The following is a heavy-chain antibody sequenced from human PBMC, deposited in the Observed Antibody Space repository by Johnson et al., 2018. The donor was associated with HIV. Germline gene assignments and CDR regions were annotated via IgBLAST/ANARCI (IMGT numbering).Heavy chain of an antibody. CDR2: ISSSGLTI. J-gene: IGHJ3*02. CDR1: GFTFSDCY. CDR3: ARGPHHSSGTTLRGAFDI. Sequence: VQLVESGGGLVKPGGSLRLSCAASGFTFSDCYMSWLRQAPGKGLEWVSYISSSGLTIYYADSVKGRFTISRDNAKNSLYLQMNSLRAEDTAVYYCARGPHHSSGTTLRGAFDIWGQGTMVTVSS. D-gene: IGHD1-7*01. V-gene: IGHV3-11*04.